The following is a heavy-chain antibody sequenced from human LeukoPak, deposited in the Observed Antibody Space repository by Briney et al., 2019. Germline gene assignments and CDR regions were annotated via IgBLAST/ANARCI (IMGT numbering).Heavy chain of an antibody. D-gene: IGHD3-10*02. Sequence: GGSLRLSCAASGFTFSSYSMNWVRQAPGKGLEWVSSISSSSSYIYYADSVKGRFTISRDNAKNSLYLQMNSLRAEDTAVYYCAKLGITMIGGVWGKGTTVTISS. V-gene: IGHV3-21*01. CDR2: ISSSSSYI. CDR1: GFTFSSYS. CDR3: AKLGITMIGGV. J-gene: IGHJ6*04.